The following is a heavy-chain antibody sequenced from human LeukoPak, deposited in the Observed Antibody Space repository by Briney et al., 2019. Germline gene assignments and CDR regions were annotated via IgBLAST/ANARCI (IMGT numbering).Heavy chain of an antibody. D-gene: IGHD6-19*01. CDR1: GGSFSGYY. V-gene: IGHV4-34*01. Sequence: SETLSLTCAVYGGSFSGYYWSWIRQPPGKGLEWIGEINHSGSTNYNPSLKGRVTISVDTSKNQFSLKLSSVTAADTAVYYCARGRGWYGVGYWGQGTLVTVSS. CDR3: ARGRGWYGVGY. CDR2: INHSGST. J-gene: IGHJ4*02.